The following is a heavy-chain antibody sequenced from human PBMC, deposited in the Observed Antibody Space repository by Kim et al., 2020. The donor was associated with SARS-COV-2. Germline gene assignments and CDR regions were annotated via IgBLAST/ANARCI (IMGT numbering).Heavy chain of an antibody. J-gene: IGHJ4*02. D-gene: IGHD2-21*02. Sequence: YVDSVKGRFTNSRDNAKNTLYRQMNSLRVEDTAVYYCAKVIGGDDCMDDYWGQGTLVTVSS. V-gene: IGHV3-23*05. CDR3: AKVIGGDDCMDDY.